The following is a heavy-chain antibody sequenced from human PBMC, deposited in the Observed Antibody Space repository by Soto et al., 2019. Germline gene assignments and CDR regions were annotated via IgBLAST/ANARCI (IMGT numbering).Heavy chain of an antibody. CDR1: GGDTVQHNW. CDR2: IFHSGST. J-gene: IGHJ2*01. D-gene: IGHD2-21*02. CDR3: DCCATVRDLISCPTLRPSDL. V-gene: IGHV4-4*01. Sequence: PEPRSDTWVCFGGDTVQHNWLTWVRRPPGKGLDWIGEIFHSGSTNYNSSLMGRVTISVDKANNQFSLKLSSVTAADTAVFFFDCCATVRDLISCPTLRPSDL.